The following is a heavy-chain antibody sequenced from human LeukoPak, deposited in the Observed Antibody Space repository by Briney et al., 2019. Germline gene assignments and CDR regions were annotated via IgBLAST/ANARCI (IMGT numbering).Heavy chain of an antibody. V-gene: IGHV3-7*01. CDR1: GFTSSNYW. CDR2: IKQDGSKK. CDR3: ARVGRGGYFDY. D-gene: IGHD3-16*01. Sequence: GGSLRLSCAASGFTSSNYWMCWVRQAPGKGLEWVANIKQDGSKKYYADSVKGRFTISRDNAKNSVYLQMNSLRAEDTAVYYCARVGRGGYFDYWGQGTLVTVSS. J-gene: IGHJ4*02.